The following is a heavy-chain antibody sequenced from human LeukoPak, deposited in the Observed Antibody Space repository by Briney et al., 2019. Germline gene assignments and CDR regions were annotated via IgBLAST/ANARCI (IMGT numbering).Heavy chain of an antibody. Sequence: GGSLRLSCAASGFAFSTYWMYWVRQVAGKGLVWVSRIKPDGSDIDYADSVKGRFTISRDNAKNTLYLQMNSLRAEDTAVYYCTTLYGGSLDYWGQGTLVTVSS. D-gene: IGHD5-12*01. CDR3: TTLYGGSLDY. V-gene: IGHV3-74*01. J-gene: IGHJ4*02. CDR1: GFAFSTYW. CDR2: IKPDGSDI.